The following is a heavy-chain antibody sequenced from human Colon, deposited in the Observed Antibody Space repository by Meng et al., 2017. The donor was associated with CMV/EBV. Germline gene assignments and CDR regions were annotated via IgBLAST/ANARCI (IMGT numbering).Heavy chain of an antibody. CDR3: ARDRIGGDVLLWFGELQYYYCGMDV. CDR1: GYSISSGYY. J-gene: IGHJ6*02. V-gene: IGHV4-38-2*02. Sequence: SETLSLTCTVSGYSISSGYYWGWIRQPPGKGLEWIGSIYHSGSTYYNPSLKSRVTISVDTSKNQFSLKLSSVTAADTAVYYCARDRIGGDVLLWFGELQYYYCGMDVWGQGTTVTVSS. CDR2: IYHSGST. D-gene: IGHD3-10*01.